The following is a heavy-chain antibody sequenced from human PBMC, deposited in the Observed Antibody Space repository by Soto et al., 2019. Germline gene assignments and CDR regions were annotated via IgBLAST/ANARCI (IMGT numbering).Heavy chain of an antibody. V-gene: IGHV2-70*11. CDR1: GFSLSTSGMC. D-gene: IGHD6-13*01. J-gene: IGHJ4*02. CDR3: ARIGSSWYDY. Sequence: SGPTLENPTQTLTLTCTFSGFSLSTSGMCVSWIRQPPGKALEWLARIDWDDDKYYSTSLKTRLTISKDTPKNQVVLTMTNMDPVDTATYYCARIGSSWYDYWGQGTLVTVSS. CDR2: IDWDDDK.